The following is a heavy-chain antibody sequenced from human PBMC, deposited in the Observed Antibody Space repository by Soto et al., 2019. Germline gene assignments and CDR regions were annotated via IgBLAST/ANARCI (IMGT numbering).Heavy chain of an antibody. Sequence: ETLSLTCTVSGGSISSSSYYWGWIRQPPGKGLEWIGSIYYSGSTYYNPSLKSRVTISVDTSKNQFSLKLSSVTAADTAVYYCARHERDGYKNFDYWGQGTLVTVSS. CDR3: ARHERDGYKNFDY. CDR2: IYYSGST. CDR1: GGSISSSSYY. V-gene: IGHV4-39*01. J-gene: IGHJ4*02. D-gene: IGHD5-12*01.